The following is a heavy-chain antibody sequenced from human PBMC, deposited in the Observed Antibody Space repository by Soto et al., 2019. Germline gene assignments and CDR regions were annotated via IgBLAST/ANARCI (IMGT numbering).Heavy chain of an antibody. J-gene: IGHJ5*01. CDR1: GGSISSYY. CDR2: IYYSGST. V-gene: IGHV4-59*08. Sequence: SETLSLTCTVSGGSISSYYWSWIRQPPGKGLEWIGYIYYSGSTNYNPSLKSRVTISVDTSKNQFSLKLSSVTAADTAVYYCARGLYGGSFGLDSWGQGTRVTVSS. CDR3: ARGLYGGSFGLDS. D-gene: IGHD2-15*01.